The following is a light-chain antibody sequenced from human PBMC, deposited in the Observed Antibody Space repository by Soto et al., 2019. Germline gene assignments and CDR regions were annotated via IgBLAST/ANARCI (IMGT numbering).Light chain of an antibody. J-gene: IGLJ2*01. CDR3: CSYAGSYVV. CDR1: SSDVGGYNY. V-gene: IGLV2-11*01. Sequence: QSVRTQPRSVSGSPGQSVTISCTGTSSDVGGYNYVSWYQQHPGKAPKLMIYDVSKRPSGVPDRFSGSKSGNTASLTISGLQAEDEADYYCCSYAGSYVVFGGGTKVTVL. CDR2: DVS.